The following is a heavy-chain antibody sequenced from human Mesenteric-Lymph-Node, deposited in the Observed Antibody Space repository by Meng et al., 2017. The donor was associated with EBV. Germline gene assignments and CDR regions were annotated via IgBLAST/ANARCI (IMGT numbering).Heavy chain of an antibody. CDR2: IQPSGGRT. D-gene: IGHD1-26*01. V-gene: IGHV1-46*01. CDR3: AKEREGLSGSSPWDY. J-gene: IGHJ4*02. Sequence: QVHLVQSGAEVKKPGASVKVSCKASGYTFTNYYVHWVRQAPGQGLEWMGIIQPSGGRTTYAQKFQGRVTLTSDTSTSTVYMELSSLRSEDTAVYYCAKEREGLSGSSPWDYWGQGTLVTVSS. CDR1: GYTFTNYY.